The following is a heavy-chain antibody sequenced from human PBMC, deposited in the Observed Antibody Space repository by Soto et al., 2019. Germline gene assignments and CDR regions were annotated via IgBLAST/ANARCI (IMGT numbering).Heavy chain of an antibody. CDR3: AREVVVAESWFDP. Sequence: PGGSLRLSCAASGFTFSIYAMTWVRQSPGKGLEWVSSMSRTGDNTYYADSVKGRFTISRDNSKNTLYLQMNSLRAEDTAVYYCAREVVVAESWFDPWGQGTLVTVSS. CDR1: GFTFSIYA. J-gene: IGHJ5*02. V-gene: IGHV3-23*01. D-gene: IGHD2-15*01. CDR2: MSRTGDNT.